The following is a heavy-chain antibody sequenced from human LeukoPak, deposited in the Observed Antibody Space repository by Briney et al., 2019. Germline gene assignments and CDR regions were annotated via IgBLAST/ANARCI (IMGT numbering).Heavy chain of an antibody. Sequence: HPGGSLRLSCAASGFTFRNYAMSWVRQAPGKGLEWVSAIVGNGVSTYYADSVQGRFTISRDNSKNTLYLQMNSLRAEDTALYYCTKWGDYDGSTGYYDSDYWGQGTLVTVSS. CDR2: IVGNGVST. D-gene: IGHD3-9*01. CDR3: TKWGDYDGSTGYYDSDY. V-gene: IGHV3-23*01. CDR1: GFTFRNYA. J-gene: IGHJ4*02.